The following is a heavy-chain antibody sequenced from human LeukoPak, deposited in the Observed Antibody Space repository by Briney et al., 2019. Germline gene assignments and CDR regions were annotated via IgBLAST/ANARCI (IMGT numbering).Heavy chain of an antibody. CDR2: INPSGGST. V-gene: IGHV1-46*01. Sequence: ASVKVSCKASGYTFTSYCMHWVRQAPGQGLEWMGIINPSGGSTSYAQKFQGRVTMTRDTSTSTVYMELSSLRSEDTAVYYCARGVARNYDILTGYSLEYWGQGTLVTVSS. CDR3: ARGVARNYDILTGYSLEY. CDR1: GYTFTSYC. J-gene: IGHJ4*02. D-gene: IGHD3-9*01.